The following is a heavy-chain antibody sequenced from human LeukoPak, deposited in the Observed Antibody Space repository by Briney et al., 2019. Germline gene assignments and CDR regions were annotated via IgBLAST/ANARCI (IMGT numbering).Heavy chain of an antibody. CDR1: GFTFSNYW. CDR3: ARRYCGGDCHSPYFDY. D-gene: IGHD2-21*02. J-gene: IGHJ4*02. CDR2: IMQDGSEK. Sequence: PGGSLRLSCAASGFTFSNYWMSWVRQAPGKGLEWVANIMQDGSEKYYVDSVKGRFTISRDNAKNSLYLQMNGLRAEDTAVYYCARRYCGGDCHSPYFDYWGQGTLVTVSS. V-gene: IGHV3-7*01.